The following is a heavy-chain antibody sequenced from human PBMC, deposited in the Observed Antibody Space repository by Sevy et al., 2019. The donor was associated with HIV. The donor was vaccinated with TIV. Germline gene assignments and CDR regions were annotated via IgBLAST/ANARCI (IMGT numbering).Heavy chain of an antibody. CDR1: GFTFSSYA. J-gene: IGHJ4*02. D-gene: IGHD3-22*01. Sequence: GGSLRLSCAASGFTFSSYAMHWVRQAPGKGLKWVALISYDASNKYYADSVKGRFTISRDNSKNTLYLQMNSLRAEDTAVYYCARDGNYYDSSGYSGTFDYWGQGTLVTVSS. CDR3: ARDGNYYDSSGYSGTFDY. CDR2: ISYDASNK. V-gene: IGHV3-30-3*01.